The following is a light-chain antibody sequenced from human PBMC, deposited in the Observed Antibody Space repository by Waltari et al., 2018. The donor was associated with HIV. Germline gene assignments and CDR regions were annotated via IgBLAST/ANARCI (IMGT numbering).Light chain of an antibody. CDR2: STN. J-gene: IGLJ3*02. CDR3: ATWDDSLNGHV. V-gene: IGLV1-44*01. Sequence: QSVLTQPPSASGTPGQRVTISCSGTSSNIGSHTVDWDQQLPGAAPKLLIYSTNQPPSGVPDRVSGSKSGTAGSLAISGLQSEDEADYFCATWDDSLNGHVFGGGTKLTV. CDR1: SSNIGSHT.